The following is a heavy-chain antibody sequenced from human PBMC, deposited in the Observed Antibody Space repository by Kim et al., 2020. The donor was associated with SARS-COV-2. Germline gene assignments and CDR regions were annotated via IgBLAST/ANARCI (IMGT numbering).Heavy chain of an antibody. D-gene: IGHD6-19*01. CDR1: GGSISSTTYN. CDR3: ARHRTSRIAVAGYGLDV. CDR2: IYYSGSS. Sequence: SETLSLTCTVSGGSISSTTYNWGWIRQPPGKGLEWIGSIYYSGSSYYNPSLKSRVTISVDTSKNQFSLKLSSVSAADTAVYYCARHRTSRIAVAGYGLDVWGQGATVSVS. V-gene: IGHV4-39*01. J-gene: IGHJ6*02.